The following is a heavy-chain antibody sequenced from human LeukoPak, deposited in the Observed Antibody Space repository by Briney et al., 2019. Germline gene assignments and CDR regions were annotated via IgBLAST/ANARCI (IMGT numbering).Heavy chain of an antibody. CDR1: GYPFSTYE. D-gene: IGHD1-14*01. V-gene: IGHV1-8*01. J-gene: IGHJ5*02. Sequence: ASVKVSCKTSGYPFSTYEINWVRRAAGQGLECMGWVHPNSGNTACAQKFQGRVTMTRDTSISTAYMELSGLRSDDTAVYFCARGPRNDPWGQGTLVTVSS. CDR2: VHPNSGNT. CDR3: ARGPRNDP.